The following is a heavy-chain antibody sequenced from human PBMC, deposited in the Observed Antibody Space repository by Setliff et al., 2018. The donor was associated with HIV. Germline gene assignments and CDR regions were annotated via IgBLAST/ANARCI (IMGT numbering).Heavy chain of an antibody. V-gene: IGHV4-34*01. CDR1: GGSFSEYY. Sequence: SETLSLTCAVYGGSFSEYYWSWIRQSPGKGLEWIGEINHSGSTHYNPSLKSRATISVDTSKNQFSLRLNSVTAADTAVYYCARGATLLPGYSDRWEYFYMDVWGKGTAVTVSS. J-gene: IGHJ6*03. CDR2: INHSGST. D-gene: IGHD5-12*01. CDR3: ARGATLLPGYSDRWEYFYMDV.